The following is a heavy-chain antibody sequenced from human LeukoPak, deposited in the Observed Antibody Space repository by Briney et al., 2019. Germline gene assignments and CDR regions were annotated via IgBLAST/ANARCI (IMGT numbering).Heavy chain of an antibody. Sequence: SETLSLTCAVYGGSFSGYYWSWIRQPPGKGLEWVGEINHSGSTNYNPSLKSRVTISVDTSKNQFSLKLSSVTAADTAVYYCARGKRFPDYFCSGGFYYFGLRGQGTLVTVS. J-gene: IGHJ4*02. CDR2: INHSGST. D-gene: IGHD3-10*01. CDR1: GGSFSGYY. V-gene: IGHV4-34*01. CDR3: ARGKRFPDYFCSGGFYYFGL.